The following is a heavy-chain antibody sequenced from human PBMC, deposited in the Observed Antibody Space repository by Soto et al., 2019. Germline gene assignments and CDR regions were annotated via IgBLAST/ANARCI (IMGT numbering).Heavy chain of an antibody. CDR2: IDNRGDTT. Sequence: HPGGSLRLSCSASGFTFSSYAMHWVRQAPGKGLEYISAIDNRGDTTYYADSVKGRFTISRDNSKNTLSLQMSSLRTEDTAVYYCVKRIAVYGMDVWGQGTTVTVSS. CDR3: VKRIAVYGMDV. V-gene: IGHV3-64D*06. J-gene: IGHJ6*02. D-gene: IGHD6-19*01. CDR1: GFTFSSYA.